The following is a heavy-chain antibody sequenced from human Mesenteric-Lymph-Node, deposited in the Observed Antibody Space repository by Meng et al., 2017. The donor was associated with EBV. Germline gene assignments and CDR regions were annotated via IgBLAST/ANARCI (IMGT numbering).Heavy chain of an antibody. V-gene: IGHV2-5*02. Sequence: IPLKESGPTPVKPTQTLTLTCSLSGFSVSTSGEGVGWIRQPPGKALEWLAVIYWDNDKRYSPSLKSRLTVTRDTSKNQVVLTMTNMDPVDTATYYCAHRRWDSSGWYGGHFDYWGPGTLVTVSS. D-gene: IGHD6-19*01. CDR1: GFSVSTSGEG. CDR3: AHRRWDSSGWYGGHFDY. J-gene: IGHJ4*02. CDR2: IYWDNDK.